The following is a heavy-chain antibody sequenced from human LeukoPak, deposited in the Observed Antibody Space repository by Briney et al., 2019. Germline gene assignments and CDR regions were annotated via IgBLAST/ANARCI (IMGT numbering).Heavy chain of an antibody. CDR3: AKAGDIVVVPAAPCA. J-gene: IGHJ3*01. CDR1: GFTFSSCG. Sequence: PGGSLRLSCAASGFTFSSCGMHWVRQAPGKGLEWVAVISYDGSNKYYADSVKGRFTISRDNSKNTLYLQMNSLRAEDTAVYYCAKAGDIVVVPAAPCAWGQGTMVTVSS. V-gene: IGHV3-30*18. CDR2: ISYDGSNK. D-gene: IGHD2-2*01.